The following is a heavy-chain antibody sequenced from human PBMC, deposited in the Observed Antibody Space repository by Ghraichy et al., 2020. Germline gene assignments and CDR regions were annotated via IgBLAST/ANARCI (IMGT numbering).Heavy chain of an antibody. CDR3: ARGRRHSSGWYAPWYFDL. CDR1: GGSVSSGSDY. D-gene: IGHD6-19*01. J-gene: IGHJ2*01. V-gene: IGHV4-61*01. CDR2: IFYTGST. Sequence: TLSLTCTVSGGSVSSGSDYWSWIRQPPGKGLEWIGYIFYTGSTNYNPSLKSRITISVDTSKNQFSLKLSSVTAADTAVYYCARGRRHSSGWYAPWYFDLWGRGTLVTVSS.